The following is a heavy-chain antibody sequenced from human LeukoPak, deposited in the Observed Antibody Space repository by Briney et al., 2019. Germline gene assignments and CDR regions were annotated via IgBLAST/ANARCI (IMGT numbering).Heavy chain of an antibody. CDR1: GGSISSSGYY. CDR3: ARAFPWPAGDFDL. V-gene: IGHV4-39*07. D-gene: IGHD6-13*01. J-gene: IGHJ2*01. Sequence: PSETLSLTFTVSGGSISSSGYYWGWIRQPPGKGLEWIGSIYYSGSTYYNPSLKSRVTMSVDTSKNQFSLKLSSVTAADTAVFYCARAFPWPAGDFDLWGRGTLVTVSS. CDR2: IYYSGST.